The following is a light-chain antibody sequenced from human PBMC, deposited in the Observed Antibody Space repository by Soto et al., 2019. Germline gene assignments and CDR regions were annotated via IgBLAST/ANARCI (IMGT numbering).Light chain of an antibody. CDR3: QQRSNWHPIT. J-gene: IGKJ5*01. Sequence: EIVLTQSPATLSLSPGERSTLSCMASQSVKTFLVWYQQRPCQPPRLLIHDASHRAAGIPARFSGSGFGTDFTLTISSLEHEDAAVYYCQQRSNWHPITFGQGTRLEIK. CDR1: QSVKTF. V-gene: IGKV3-11*01. CDR2: DAS.